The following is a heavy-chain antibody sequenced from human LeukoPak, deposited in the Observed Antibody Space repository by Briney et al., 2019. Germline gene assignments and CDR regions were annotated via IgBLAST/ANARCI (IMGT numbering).Heavy chain of an antibody. CDR1: GFTVNTKR. CDR3: ATSIVGFSYDEHFQH. Sequence: GGSLRLSCAASGFTVNTKRMHWVRQAPGKGLEWVSTIYNGGSTYYVDSVKGRFTISRDNFKNTLYLQMNSLRAEDTAVYYCATSIVGFSYDEHFQHWGQGTLVTVSS. CDR2: IYNGGST. D-gene: IGHD1-26*01. V-gene: IGHV3-53*01. J-gene: IGHJ1*01.